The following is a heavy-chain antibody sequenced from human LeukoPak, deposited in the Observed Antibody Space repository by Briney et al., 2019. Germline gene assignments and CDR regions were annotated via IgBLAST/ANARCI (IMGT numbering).Heavy chain of an antibody. CDR1: GYSISSGYY. V-gene: IGHV4-38-2*01. D-gene: IGHD3-10*01. Sequence: SETLSLTCAVSGYSISSGYYWGWIRQPPGKGLEWIGSIYHSGSTYYNPSLRSRVTISVDTSKNQFSLKLSSVTAADTAVYYCASSWAITMVRGVLLTNWGQGTLVTVSS. CDR3: ASSWAITMVRGVLLTN. J-gene: IGHJ4*02. CDR2: IYHSGST.